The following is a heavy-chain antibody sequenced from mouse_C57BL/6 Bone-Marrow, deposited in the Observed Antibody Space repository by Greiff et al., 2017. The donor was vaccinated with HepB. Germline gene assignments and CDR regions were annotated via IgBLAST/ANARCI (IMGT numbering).Heavy chain of an antibody. CDR1: GFTFSSYT. V-gene: IGHV5-9*01. J-gene: IGHJ3*01. D-gene: IGHD3-2*02. CDR3: ASGQLRPPWFAY. CDR2: ISGGGGNT. Sequence: EVKVVESGGGLVKPGGSLKLSCAASGFTFSSYTMSWVRQTPEKRLEWVATISGGGGNTYYPDSVKGRFTISRDNAKNTLYLQMSSLRSEDTALYYCASGQLRPPWFAYWGQGTLVTVSA.